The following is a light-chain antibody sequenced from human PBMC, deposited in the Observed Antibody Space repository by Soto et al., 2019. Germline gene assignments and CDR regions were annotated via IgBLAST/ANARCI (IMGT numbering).Light chain of an antibody. J-gene: IGKJ3*01. CDR3: QLFNKWHSV. CDR1: QSVGRN. V-gene: IGKV3-15*01. CDR2: DAS. Sequence: EIVMTQSPVTLSVPPGERDTLSCRASQSVGRNVAGYKQKTGQAPRLLMYDASNRATGIPARFSGSGARTDFTLIISSLQSDDFAVYYCQLFNKWHSVFGPGTTVDSK.